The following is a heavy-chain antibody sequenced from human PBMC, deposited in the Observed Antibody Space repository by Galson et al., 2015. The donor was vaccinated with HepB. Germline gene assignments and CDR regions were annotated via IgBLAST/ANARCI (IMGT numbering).Heavy chain of an antibody. D-gene: IGHD3-10*01. V-gene: IGHV3-23*01. J-gene: IGHJ3*02. CDR2: ISGSGGST. Sequence: SLRLSCAASGFTFSSYAMSWVRQAPGKGLEWVSAISGSGGSTYYADSVKGRFTISRDNSKNTLYLQMNSLRAEDTAVYYCAKDGGIPYGSGIAFDIWGQGTMVTVSS. CDR3: AKDGGIPYGSGIAFDI. CDR1: GFTFSSYA.